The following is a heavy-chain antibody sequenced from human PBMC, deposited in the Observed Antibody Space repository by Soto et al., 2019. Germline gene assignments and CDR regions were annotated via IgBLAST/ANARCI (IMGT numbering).Heavy chain of an antibody. D-gene: IGHD5-12*01. CDR2: INPNSGGT. CDR3: ARDRYSGFDSPFLIDS. Sequence: ASVKVSCKASGYTFTGYYMHWVRQAPGQGLEWMGWINPNSGGTNYAQKFQGWVTMTRDTSISTAYMELSRLRSDDTAVYYCARDRYSGFDSPFLIDSWGQGALVTVSS. CDR1: GYTFTGYY. V-gene: IGHV1-2*04. J-gene: IGHJ4*02.